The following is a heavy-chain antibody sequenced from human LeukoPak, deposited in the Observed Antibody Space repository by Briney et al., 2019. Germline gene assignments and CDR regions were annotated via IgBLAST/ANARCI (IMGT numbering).Heavy chain of an antibody. Sequence: ASVKVSCKASGYTFTGYCMHWVRQAPGLGLEWMGWINPNSGGTNYAQKFQGRVTMTRDTSISTAYMELSRLRSDDTAVYYCARAGDGYCSSTSCYQRWFDPWGQGTLVTVSS. D-gene: IGHD2-2*01. CDR3: ARAGDGYCSSTSCYQRWFDP. CDR1: GYTFTGYC. CDR2: INPNSGGT. V-gene: IGHV1-2*02. J-gene: IGHJ5*02.